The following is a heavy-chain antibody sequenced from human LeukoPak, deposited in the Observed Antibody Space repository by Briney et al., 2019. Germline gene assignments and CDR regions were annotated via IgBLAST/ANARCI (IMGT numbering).Heavy chain of an antibody. CDR3: ARGILTGLDYFDY. CDR2: IYYSGST. D-gene: IGHD3-9*01. V-gene: IGHV4-28*01. CDR1: GYSISSSNW. Sequence: PSETLSLTCAVSGYSISSSNWWGWIRQPPGKGLEWIGYIYYSGSTYYNPSLKSRVTMSIDTPKNQFSLKMSSVTAADTAVYYCARGILTGLDYFDYWGEGTLVIVSS. J-gene: IGHJ4*02.